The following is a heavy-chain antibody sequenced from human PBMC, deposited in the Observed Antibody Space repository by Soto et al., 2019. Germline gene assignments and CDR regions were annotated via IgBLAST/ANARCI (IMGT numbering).Heavy chain of an antibody. V-gene: IGHV1-18*01. J-gene: IGHJ5*02. CDR3: ARDRYCSSTSCYAPMGFDP. CDR2: ISAYNGNT. D-gene: IGHD2-2*01. Sequence: GASVKVSCKASGYTFMNYGVSWVREAPGQGLEWMGWISAYNGNTNYAQNLQGRVTMTTDTSTSTAYMELRSLRSDDTAVYYCARDRYCSSTSCYAPMGFDPWGQGTLVTVSS. CDR1: GYTFMNYG.